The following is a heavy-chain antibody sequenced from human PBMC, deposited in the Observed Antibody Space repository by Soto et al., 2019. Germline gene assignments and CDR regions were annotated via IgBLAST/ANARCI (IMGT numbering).Heavy chain of an antibody. D-gene: IGHD2-15*01. V-gene: IGHV3-23*01. CDR2: ISSSGGST. CDR3: APVAPDPHHSDY. CDR1: GFTFSSYA. Sequence: PVGSLRLSCADSGFTFSSYAMSWVRQAPGKGLEWVSAISSSGGSTYYADSVKGRFTISRDNSKNTLYLQMNSLRAEDTAVYYCAPVAPDPHHSDYWGQGTLVTVSS. J-gene: IGHJ4*02.